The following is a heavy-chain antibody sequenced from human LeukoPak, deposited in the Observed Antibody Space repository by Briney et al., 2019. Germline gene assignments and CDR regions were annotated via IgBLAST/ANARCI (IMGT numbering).Heavy chain of an antibody. CDR2: INADSSTI. CDR1: GFTFTTYS. J-gene: IGHJ4*02. V-gene: IGHV3-48*01. Sequence: GGSLRLSCAASGFTFTTYSMNWVRQAPGKGLQWISYINADSSTIQYADSVRGRFTTSRDNAKNSLYLQMNSLRAEDTAVYYCVRDNSRGQSLGVIYWGQGSLVTVSS. D-gene: IGHD3-22*01. CDR3: VRDNSRGQSLGVIY.